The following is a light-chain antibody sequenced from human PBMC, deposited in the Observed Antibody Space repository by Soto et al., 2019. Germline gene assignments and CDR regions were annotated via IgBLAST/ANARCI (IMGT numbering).Light chain of an antibody. Sequence: DIQMTQSPPPLSASIGDRVTITCRASQSMDNWLAWYQQKPGKAPHLLIYDASRLETGVPSRFSGSGSGTEFTLTISSLQADDFATYLCQHYIVYPYTFGPGTKREMK. CDR2: DAS. CDR1: QSMDNW. J-gene: IGKJ2*01. CDR3: QHYIVYPYT. V-gene: IGKV1-5*01.